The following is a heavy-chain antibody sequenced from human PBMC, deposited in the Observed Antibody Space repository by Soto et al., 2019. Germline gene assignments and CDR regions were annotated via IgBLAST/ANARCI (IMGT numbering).Heavy chain of an antibody. Sequence: GGSLRLSCAASGFTFDSFAMTWVRQAPGKGLEWVSAISASGGSTFYADSVKGRFTISRDSSKSTLYLQMNSLRAEDTAVYYCARGAVMPDSWGQGTLVTVSS. CDR1: GFTFDSFA. CDR2: ISASGGST. J-gene: IGHJ4*02. CDR3: ARGAVMPDS. V-gene: IGHV3-23*01. D-gene: IGHD3-16*01.